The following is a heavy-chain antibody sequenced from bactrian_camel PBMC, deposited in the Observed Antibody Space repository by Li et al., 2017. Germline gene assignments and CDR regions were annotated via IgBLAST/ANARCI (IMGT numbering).Heavy chain of an antibody. CDR3: ATDRQGLN. Sequence: HVQLVESGGGSVQAGGSLKLSCGISGSPQVRECMGWFRQVPGKERAGVAAIEGDGSTRYADSVKGRFTISRDNAKNTVYLQMSGLKSEDTALYYCATDRQGLNRGQGTQVT. CDR2: IEGDGST. D-gene: IGHD2*01. J-gene: IGHJ4*01. CDR1: GSPQVREC. V-gene: IGHV3S9*01.